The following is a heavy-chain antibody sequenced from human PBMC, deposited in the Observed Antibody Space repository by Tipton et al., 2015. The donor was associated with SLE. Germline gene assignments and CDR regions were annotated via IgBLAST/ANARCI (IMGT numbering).Heavy chain of an antibody. CDR1: GDSIISAGSH. V-gene: IGHV4-39*07. Sequence: TLSLTCTVSGDSIISAGSHWSWIRQPPGKGLEWIGEINHSGSTNYNPSLKSRVTISVDTSKNQFSLKLRSVTAADTAVYYCAREGWGPYYWGQGTLVTVSS. D-gene: IGHD3-16*01. CDR3: AREGWGPYY. J-gene: IGHJ4*02. CDR2: INHSGST.